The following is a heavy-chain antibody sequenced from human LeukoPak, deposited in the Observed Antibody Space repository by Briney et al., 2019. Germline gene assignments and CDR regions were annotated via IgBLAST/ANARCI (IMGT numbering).Heavy chain of an antibody. J-gene: IGHJ4*02. CDR2: IIHSGGT. CDR1: GGSISGYY. D-gene: IGHD1-26*01. CDR3: ARGLGGSYYFDH. Sequence: SETLSLTCTVSGGSISGYYWSWIRQPPGKGLDWIGEIIHSGGTNYNPSLKSRVTISVDTSKNQFSLNLNSINAADTAVYYCARGLGGSYYFDHWGQGTLVTVSS. V-gene: IGHV4-34*01.